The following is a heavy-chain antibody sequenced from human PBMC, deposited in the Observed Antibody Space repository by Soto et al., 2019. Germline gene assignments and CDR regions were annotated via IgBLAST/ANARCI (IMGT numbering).Heavy chain of an antibody. CDR1: GGSFSGYY. J-gene: IGHJ4*02. V-gene: IGHV4-34*01. Sequence: QVQLQQWGAGLLKPSETLSLTCAVYGGSFSGYYWSWIRQPPGKGLEWIGEINHSGSTNYNPSLKSRVTISVDTSKNQFSLKLSSVTAADTAVYYCARGHVHGMRRYYRYWGQGTLVTVSS. CDR3: ARGHVHGMRRYYRY. D-gene: IGHD3-10*01. CDR2: INHSGST.